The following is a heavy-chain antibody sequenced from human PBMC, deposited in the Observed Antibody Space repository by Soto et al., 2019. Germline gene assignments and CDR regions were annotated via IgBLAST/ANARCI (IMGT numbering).Heavy chain of an antibody. J-gene: IGHJ4*02. Sequence: VQLVESGGGVVQPGRSLRLSCEVSGLTFSTYGFHWVRQAPGNGLEWLAVISYDLRKPHSADYVRGRFTISRDNSKNTMYLQTNGWGADETALSYCAKDSLGGMGTVMMPGTDWGEGTLVTVSS. CDR1: GLTFSTYG. CDR2: ISYDLRKP. V-gene: IGHV3-30*18. CDR3: AKDSLGGMGTVMMPGTD. D-gene: IGHD4-17*01.